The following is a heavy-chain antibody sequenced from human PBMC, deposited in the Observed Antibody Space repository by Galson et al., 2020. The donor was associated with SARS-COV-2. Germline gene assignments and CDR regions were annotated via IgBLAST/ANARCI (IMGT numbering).Heavy chain of an antibody. J-gene: IGHJ1*01. V-gene: IGHV3-11*04. Sequence: NSGGSLRLSCAASGLTFSDYFMSWVRPAPGKGLEWVAYISSSGSYINYADSVKGRFTISRDNAKNSLNLQMDSLRVEDTAVYYCARVGDCSGGICYGAEYFQHWGQGTLVTVAS. CDR3: ARVGDCSGGICYGAEYFQH. D-gene: IGHD2-15*01. CDR1: GLTFSDYF. CDR2: ISSSGSYI.